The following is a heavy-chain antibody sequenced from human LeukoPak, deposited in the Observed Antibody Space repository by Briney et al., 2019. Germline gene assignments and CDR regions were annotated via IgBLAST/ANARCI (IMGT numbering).Heavy chain of an antibody. CDR2: IYYSGST. CDR1: GGSISSHY. Sequence: KTSETLSLTCTVSGGSISSHYWSWIRQPPGKGLEWIGYIYYSGSTNYNPSLKSRVTISVDTSKNQFSLKLSSVTAADTAVYYCVRSAGGAFDIWGQGTMVTVSS. J-gene: IGHJ3*02. V-gene: IGHV4-59*11. CDR3: VRSAGGAFDI. D-gene: IGHD3-10*01.